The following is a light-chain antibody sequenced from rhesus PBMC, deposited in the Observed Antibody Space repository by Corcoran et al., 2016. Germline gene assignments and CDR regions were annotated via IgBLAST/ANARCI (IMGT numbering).Light chain of an antibody. CDR3: QQYSNWPWT. CDR2: GAS. J-gene: IGKJ1*01. CDR1: QSVSSS. Sequence: EIVMTQSPATLSLSPGERATLSCRASQSVSSSLAWYQQKPGQAPRLLISGASSRAPGIPDRFSGSGSGTEFTLTISSLEPEDFAVYYCQQYSNWPWTFGQGTKVEIK. V-gene: IGKV3-42*03.